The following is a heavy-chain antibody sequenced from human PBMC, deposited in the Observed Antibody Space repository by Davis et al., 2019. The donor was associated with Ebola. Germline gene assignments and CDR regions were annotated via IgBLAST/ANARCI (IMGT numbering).Heavy chain of an antibody. CDR1: GFTFSRYG. CDR3: AREIANGHHGMDV. V-gene: IGHV3-30*02. J-gene: IGHJ6*02. Sequence: PGGSLRLSCEASGFTFSRYGMHWVRQAPGKGLEWVAFIRSEATSQDYGKSVQGRFFISRDDSKNTLYLHLHSVRAEDTAIYYCAREIANGHHGMDVGGQGTTITVSS. D-gene: IGHD2-8*01. CDR2: IRSEATSQ.